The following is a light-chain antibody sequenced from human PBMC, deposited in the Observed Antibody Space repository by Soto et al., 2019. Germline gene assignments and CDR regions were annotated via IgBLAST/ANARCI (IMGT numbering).Light chain of an antibody. J-gene: IGLJ1*01. V-gene: IGLV1-44*01. Sequence: QLVLTQPPSASGTPGQRVTISCSGSSSNIGSNTVNWYQQLPGTAPKLLIHANNQRPSGVPDRFSGSKSGTSASLAISWLQSEEADYYCAAWDESLNGYVFGTGTKLTVL. CDR3: AAWDESLNGYV. CDR2: ANN. CDR1: SSNIGSNT.